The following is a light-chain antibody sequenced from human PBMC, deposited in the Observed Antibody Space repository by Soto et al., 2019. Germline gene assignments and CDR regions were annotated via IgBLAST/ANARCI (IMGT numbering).Light chain of an antibody. V-gene: IGKV3-20*01. CDR1: QSVSSSY. CDR2: GAS. Sequence: ESVLTQSPGTLSLSPGERATLSCRASQSVSSSYLAWYQQRPGQAPRLLIFGASYRATGIPDRFSGSRSGTDFTLTISRLEPEDFAVYYCQQYSSSPPEFTFGPGTKVDSK. CDR3: QQYSSSPPEFT. J-gene: IGKJ3*01.